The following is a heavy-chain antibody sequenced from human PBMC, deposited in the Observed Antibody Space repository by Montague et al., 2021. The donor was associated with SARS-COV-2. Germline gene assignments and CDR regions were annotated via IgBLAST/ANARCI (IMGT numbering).Heavy chain of an antibody. CDR2: IFRSGAT. Sequence: SETLSLTCTVSGDSISDYYWSWIRQPPGMGLEWIGYIFRSGATNYNPPLKSRVIISLDTSKSQFSLRLSSVTAADKAIYYCARTSRGSRYFYGVDVWGQGTTVTVSS. J-gene: IGHJ6*02. V-gene: IGHV4-59*01. CDR3: ARTSRGSRYFYGVDV. D-gene: IGHD3-10*01. CDR1: GDSISDYY.